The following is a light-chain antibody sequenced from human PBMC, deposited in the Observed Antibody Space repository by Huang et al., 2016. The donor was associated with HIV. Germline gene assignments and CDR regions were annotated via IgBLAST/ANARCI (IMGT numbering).Light chain of an antibody. Sequence: EIVMTQSPLSLPVSPGQPASISCTSSQNLLHSSGHNRCDWYLQKPGQSPQLLIFLTSNRASVVPDKFTGSGSGSNFTLSINKVQPDDVGIYYCMQGLQTPPTFGQGTKLEI. CDR2: LTS. CDR1: QNLLHSSGHNR. J-gene: IGKJ2*01. V-gene: IGKV2-28*01. CDR3: MQGLQTPPT.